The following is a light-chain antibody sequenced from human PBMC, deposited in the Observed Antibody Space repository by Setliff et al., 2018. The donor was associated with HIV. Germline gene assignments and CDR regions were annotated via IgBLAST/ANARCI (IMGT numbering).Light chain of an antibody. CDR2: VNN. V-gene: IGLV1-40*01. CDR1: ASNIGSGYD. Sequence: SALTQPPSVSGAPGQRVTISCTGSASNIGSGYDVNWYQQLPGTAPKLLIYVNNNRPSGVPDRFSGSKSGTSASLVITGLQAEDEGDYYCQSYDTSPSGPGVFGTGTKVTVL. J-gene: IGLJ1*01. CDR3: QSYDTSPSGPGV.